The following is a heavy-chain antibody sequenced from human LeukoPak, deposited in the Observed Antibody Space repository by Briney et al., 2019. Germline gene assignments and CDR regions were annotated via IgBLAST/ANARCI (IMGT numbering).Heavy chain of an antibody. CDR3: ARTRDGYNYYDY. CDR1: GYTFTGYY. J-gene: IGHJ4*02. CDR2: INPNSGGT. Sequence: ASVKVSCKASGYTFTGYYMHWVRQAPGQGLEWMGWINPNSGGTNYAQEFQGWVTMTRDTSISTAYMELSRLRSDDTAVYYCARTRDGYNYYDYWGQGTLVTVSS. V-gene: IGHV1-2*04. D-gene: IGHD5-24*01.